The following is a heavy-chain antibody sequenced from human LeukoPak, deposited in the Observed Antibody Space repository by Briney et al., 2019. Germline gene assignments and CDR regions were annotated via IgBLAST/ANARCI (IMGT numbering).Heavy chain of an antibody. V-gene: IGHV4-34*01. CDR1: GGSFSGYY. J-gene: IGHJ5*02. CDR3: ASLYSSSWYWFDP. Sequence: SETLSLTCAVYGGSFSGYYWSWIRQPPGKGLEWIGEINHSGSTNYNPSLKSRVTISVDTSKNQFSLKLSPVTAADTAVYYCASLYSSSWYWFDPWGQGTLVTVSS. CDR2: INHSGST. D-gene: IGHD6-13*01.